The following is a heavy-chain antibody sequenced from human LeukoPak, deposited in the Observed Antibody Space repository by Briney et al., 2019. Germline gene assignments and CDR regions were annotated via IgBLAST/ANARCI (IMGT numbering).Heavy chain of an antibody. CDR3: ARDYYDSSGQMTKVAPPPLDY. J-gene: IGHJ4*02. D-gene: IGHD3-22*01. Sequence: ASVKVSCKASGYTFTSYGISWVRQAPGQGLEWMGWISAYNGNTNYAQKLQGRVTMTTGTSTSTAYMELRSLRSDDTAVYYCARDYYDSSGQMTKVAPPPLDYWGQGTLVTVSS. CDR1: GYTFTSYG. CDR2: ISAYNGNT. V-gene: IGHV1-18*01.